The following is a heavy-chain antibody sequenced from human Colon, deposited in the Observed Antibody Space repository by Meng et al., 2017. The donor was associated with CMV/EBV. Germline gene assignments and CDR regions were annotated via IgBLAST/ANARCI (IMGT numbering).Heavy chain of an antibody. CDR2: IHKSSDFSSTGSSGTYI. CDR3: ARGQTSFGDFWRGFYPEAFDI. V-gene: IGHV3-21*01. Sequence: GGSLRLSCVASGFTFNSHTLHWVRQAPGRGLEWVSSIHKSSDFSSTGSSGTYIFYADSVKGRFTISRDDAENSLYLQMNSLRDEDTAVYYCARGQTSFGDFWRGFYPEAFDIWGQGTRVTVSS. CDR1: GFTFNSHT. J-gene: IGHJ3*02. D-gene: IGHD3-10*01.